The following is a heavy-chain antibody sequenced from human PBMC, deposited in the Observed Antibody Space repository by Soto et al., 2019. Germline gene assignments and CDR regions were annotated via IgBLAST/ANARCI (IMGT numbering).Heavy chain of an antibody. CDR2: IYHSGST. Sequence: QVQLQESGPGLVKPSGTLSLTCAGSGGSISSSNWWRWVRQPPRKSPEWIGAIYHSGSTNYNPSLKSRVTITVVKSKNQFSLKLGSVTAADTAVYYCGSGYMVRGVMRWFAPWGQGTLVTVSS. V-gene: IGHV4-4*02. CDR1: GGSISSSNW. CDR3: GSGYMVRGVMRWFAP. D-gene: IGHD3-10*01. J-gene: IGHJ5*02.